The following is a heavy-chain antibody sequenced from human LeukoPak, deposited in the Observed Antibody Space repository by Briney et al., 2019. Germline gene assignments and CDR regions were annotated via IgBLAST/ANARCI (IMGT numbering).Heavy chain of an antibody. D-gene: IGHD4-23*01. CDR2: IYYSGST. J-gene: IGHJ4*02. CDR1: GGSISSSSYY. CDR3: ARHFGDYGGNSELYYFDY. V-gene: IGHV4-39*01. Sequence: SETLSLTCTVSGGSISSSSYYWGWIRQPPGKGLEWIGSIYYSGSTYYNPSLKSRVTISVDTSKNQFSLRLSSVTAADTAVYYCARHFGDYGGNSELYYFDYWDQGTLVTVSS.